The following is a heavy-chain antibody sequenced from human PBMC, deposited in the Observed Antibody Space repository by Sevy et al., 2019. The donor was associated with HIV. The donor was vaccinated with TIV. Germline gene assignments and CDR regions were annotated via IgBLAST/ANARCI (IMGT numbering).Heavy chain of an antibody. D-gene: IGHD3-3*01. V-gene: IGHV3-23*01. Sequence: GGSLRLSCAASGFTFSSYAMSWVRQAPGKGLEWVSAISGSGGSTYYADSVKGRFTISRDNSKNTLYLQMNSLRAEDTAVYYCARSQVVLRFLEWAYYYYGMDVWGQGTTVTVSS. CDR1: GFTFSSYA. CDR2: ISGSGGST. J-gene: IGHJ6*02. CDR3: ARSQVVLRFLEWAYYYYGMDV.